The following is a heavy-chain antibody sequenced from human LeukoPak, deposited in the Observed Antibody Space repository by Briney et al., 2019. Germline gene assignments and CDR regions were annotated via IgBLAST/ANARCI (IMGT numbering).Heavy chain of an antibody. V-gene: IGHV4-4*07. CDR1: GGSISSYY. CDR3: ARDGPYSSSSYFDY. J-gene: IGHJ4*02. D-gene: IGHD6-6*01. Sequence: SETLSLTCTVSGGSISSYYWSWIRQPAGKGLEWIGRIYTSGSTNYNPSLKSRVTISVDTPKNQFSLKLSSVTAADTAVYYCARDGPYSSSSYFDYWGQGTLVTVSS. CDR2: IYTSGST.